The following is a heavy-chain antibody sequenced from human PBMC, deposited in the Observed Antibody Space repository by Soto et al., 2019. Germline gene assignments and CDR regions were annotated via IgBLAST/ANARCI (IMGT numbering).Heavy chain of an antibody. J-gene: IGHJ4*02. V-gene: IGHV1-69*01. D-gene: IGHD3-10*01. CDR2: IIPIFGTA. CDR3: ARGIMVRGVIFGDCYLDY. Sequence: QVQLVQSGAEVKKPGSSVKVSCKASGGIFSSYAISWVRQAPGQGLEWMGGIIPIFGTANYAQKFQGRVTITADEYTSTAYMELSSLRSEDTAVYYCARGIMVRGVIFGDCYLDYWGQGTLVTVSS. CDR1: GGIFSSYA.